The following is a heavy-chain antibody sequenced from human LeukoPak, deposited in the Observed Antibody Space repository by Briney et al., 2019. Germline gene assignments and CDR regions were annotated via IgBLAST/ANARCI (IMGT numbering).Heavy chain of an antibody. CDR3: ARDRQQLVRGDYFDY. D-gene: IGHD6-13*01. J-gene: IGHJ4*02. CDR2: VYYSGST. CDR1: GGSISSGNYY. Sequence: SETLSLTCTVSGGSISSGNYYWAWIRQPPGKGLEWIGSVYYSGSTYPSPSLKSRVTISVDTSNNQFSLKLSSVTAADTAMYYCARDRQQLVRGDYFDYWGQGTLVTVSS. V-gene: IGHV4-39*07.